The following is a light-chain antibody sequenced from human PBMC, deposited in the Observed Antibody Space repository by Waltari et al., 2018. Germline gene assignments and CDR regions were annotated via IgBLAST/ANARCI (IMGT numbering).Light chain of an antibody. CDR1: QGISNS. J-gene: IGKJ2*01. CDR2: GAS. Sequence: TCRARQGISNSLAWYQQKPGKAPKLLLYGASRLESGVPPRFSGSGSVTDYTLTISSLQPDDFATYYCQQYYFTPYTFGQGTKLDIK. CDR3: QQYYFTPYT. V-gene: IGKV1-NL1*01.